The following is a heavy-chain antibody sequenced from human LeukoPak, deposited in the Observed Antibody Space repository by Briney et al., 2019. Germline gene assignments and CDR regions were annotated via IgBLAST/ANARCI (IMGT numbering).Heavy chain of an antibody. CDR3: AKGSDDSSGYYHKGYFDL. Sequence: GGSLRLSCAASGFTFSSYSMNWVRQAPGKGLEWVSYISSSSSTIYYADSVKGRFTISRDNAKNSLYLQMNSLRAEDTALYYCAKGSDDSSGYYHKGYFDLWGRGTLVTVSS. D-gene: IGHD3-22*01. CDR2: ISSSSSTI. V-gene: IGHV3-48*04. CDR1: GFTFSSYS. J-gene: IGHJ2*01.